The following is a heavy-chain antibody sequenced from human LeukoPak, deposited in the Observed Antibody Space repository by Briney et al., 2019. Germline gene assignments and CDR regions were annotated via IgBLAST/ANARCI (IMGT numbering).Heavy chain of an antibody. J-gene: IGHJ4*02. CDR3: AKEVRESAWFYFDY. CDR1: GFTFSSYA. D-gene: IGHD3-10*01. Sequence: GGSLRLSCEASGFTFSSYAMSWVRQAPGKGLEWVSGIRSSGDSTYYADSVKGRFTISRDNSRNTLYLQMNSLSAEDTAVYYCAKEVRESAWFYFDYWGQGTLATVSS. CDR2: IRSSGDST. V-gene: IGHV3-23*01.